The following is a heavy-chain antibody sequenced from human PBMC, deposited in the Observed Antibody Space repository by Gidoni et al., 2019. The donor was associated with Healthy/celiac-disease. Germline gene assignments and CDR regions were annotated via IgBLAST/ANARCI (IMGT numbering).Heavy chain of an antibody. J-gene: IGHJ4*02. D-gene: IGHD5-12*01. CDR2: IRSKANSYAT. V-gene: IGHV3-73*01. CDR1: GLPFRGSA. Sequence: EVQLLESGGGFVQPCATLKLNCAASGLPFRGSAMHWVRQASGKGLEWVAGIRSKANSYATAYAASVKVRFTISRDDSKNTAYLQLNSLKTEDTAVYYCTRRHGYNYDYWGQGTLVTVSS. CDR3: TRRHGYNYDY.